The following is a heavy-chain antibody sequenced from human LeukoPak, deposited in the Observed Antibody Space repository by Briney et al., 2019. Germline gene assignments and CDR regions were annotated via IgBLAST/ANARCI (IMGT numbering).Heavy chain of an antibody. V-gene: IGHV3-7*03. J-gene: IGHJ4*02. D-gene: IGHD3-10*01. CDR2: IKQDGSEK. CDR1: GFTFSSYW. Sequence: GGSLRLSCAASGFTFSSYWMSWVRQAPGKGPEWVANIKQDGSEKYYVDSVKGRFTISRDNAKNSLYLQMNSLRAEDTAVYYCAKVYGSGSYYLYYFDYWGQGTLVTVSS. CDR3: AKVYGSGSYYLYYFDY.